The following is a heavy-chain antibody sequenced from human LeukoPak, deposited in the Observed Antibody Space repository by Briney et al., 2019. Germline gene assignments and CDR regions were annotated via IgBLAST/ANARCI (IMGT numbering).Heavy chain of an antibody. V-gene: IGHV3-66*04. CDR1: GFTFSNYW. Sequence: PGGSLRLSCAASGFTFSNYWMHWVRQAPGKGLVWVSVIYSDGSTYYADSVKGRFTISRDNSKNTLYLQMNSLRAEDTAVYYCARQAVRPSRFDYWGQGTLVTVSS. CDR2: IYSDGST. D-gene: IGHD3-10*01. J-gene: IGHJ4*02. CDR3: ARQAVRPSRFDY.